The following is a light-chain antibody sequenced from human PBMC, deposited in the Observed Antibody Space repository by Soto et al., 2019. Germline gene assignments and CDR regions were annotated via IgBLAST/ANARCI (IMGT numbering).Light chain of an antibody. CDR1: QSVNSR. CDR2: GAS. Sequence: EIVMTQSPATLPVSPGERATFSCRASQSVNSRLAWYQQNPGQAPRLLIYGASTRATGVPARFSGSGSGTEFNLTINSLQSEDVAVYYCQQYDNWPLTFGGGTKVEIK. V-gene: IGKV3-15*01. J-gene: IGKJ4*01. CDR3: QQYDNWPLT.